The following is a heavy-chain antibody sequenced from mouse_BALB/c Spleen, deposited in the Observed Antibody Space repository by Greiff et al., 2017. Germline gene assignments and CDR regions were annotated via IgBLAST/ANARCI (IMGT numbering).Heavy chain of an antibody. V-gene: IGHV14-3*02. CDR2: IDPANGNT. D-gene: IGHD2-14*01. CDR1: GFNIKDTY. Sequence: VQLKESGAELVKPGASVKLSCTASGFNIKDTYMHWVKQRPEQGLEWIGRIDPANGNTKYDPKFQGKATITADTSSNTAYLQLSSLTSEDTAVYYCARKVRQWYFDVWGAGTTVTVSS. CDR3: ARKVRQWYFDV. J-gene: IGHJ1*01.